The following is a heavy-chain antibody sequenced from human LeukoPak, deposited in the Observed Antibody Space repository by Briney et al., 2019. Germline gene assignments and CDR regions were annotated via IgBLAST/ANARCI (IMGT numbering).Heavy chain of an antibody. V-gene: IGHV1-2*06. Sequence: ASVKVSCKASGYTFTAYYMHWMRQAPGQGLEWMGRINRNSGDTNYAQNFQGRVTMTRDTSGSTSNMELSRLRSDDSAVYYCARERRFGYLLLLDYWGLGTLVTVSS. J-gene: IGHJ4*02. CDR3: ARERRFGYLLLLDY. CDR1: GYTFTAYY. D-gene: IGHD3-10*01. CDR2: INRNSGDT.